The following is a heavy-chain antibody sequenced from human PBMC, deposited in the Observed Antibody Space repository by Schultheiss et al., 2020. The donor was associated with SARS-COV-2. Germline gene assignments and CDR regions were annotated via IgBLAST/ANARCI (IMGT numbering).Heavy chain of an antibody. D-gene: IGHD3-10*01. CDR3: ARDTGGISIWFGPDY. J-gene: IGHJ4*02. CDR1: GFTFSNAW. CDR2: IWYDGSNK. V-gene: IGHV3-33*08. Sequence: GGSLRLSCAASGFTFSNAWMNWVRQAPGKGLEWVAVIWYDGSNKYYADSVKGRFTISRDNSKNTLYLQMNSLRAEDTARYYCARDTGGISIWFGPDYWGQGSLVTVSS.